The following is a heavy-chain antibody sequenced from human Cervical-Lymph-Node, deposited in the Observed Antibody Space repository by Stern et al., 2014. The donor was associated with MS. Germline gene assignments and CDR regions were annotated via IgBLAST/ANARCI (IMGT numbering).Heavy chain of an antibody. Sequence: QLQLQESGPGLVKPSETLSLTCAVSGDSISSYTHYWAWIRQPPGKGLEWIGSVYYSGAPSYTPPHKTPATISVDTSKNPFSLGLNSVTAADTAVYYCAKHACTGAACPFDLWGQGTLVTVSS. J-gene: IGHJ4*02. CDR1: GDSISSYTHY. V-gene: IGHV4-39*01. CDR2: VYYSGAP. D-gene: IGHD2-8*02. CDR3: AKHACTGAACPFDL.